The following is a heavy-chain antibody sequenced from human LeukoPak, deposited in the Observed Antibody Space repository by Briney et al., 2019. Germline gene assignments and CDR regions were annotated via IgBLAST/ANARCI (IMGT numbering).Heavy chain of an antibody. J-gene: IGHJ4*02. V-gene: IGHV3-21*01. CDR2: ISTGSSYI. CDR1: GFTFRSYS. CDR3: ARAAYSYGYSFDY. Sequence: GGSLRLSCAASGFTFRSYSMNWVRQAPGKGLEWVSSISTGSSYIYYGDSVKGRFTISRDNAKNSLYLQMNSLRAEDTAVYYCARAAYSYGYSFDYWGQGTLVSVSS. D-gene: IGHD5-18*01.